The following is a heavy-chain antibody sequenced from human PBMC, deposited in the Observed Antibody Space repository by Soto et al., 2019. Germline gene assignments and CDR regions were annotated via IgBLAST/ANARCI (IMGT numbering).Heavy chain of an antibody. D-gene: IGHD3-3*01. CDR1: GFTFSNYA. CDR3: AKEMNFDFLAGYGMDV. V-gene: IGHV3-23*01. Sequence: GGSLRLSCVASGFTFSNYAMSWVRQAPGKGLEWVSVLSGSGSSTYYADSVKGRFTISRDNSRDTVFVQMNSLRVEDTAVYYCAKEMNFDFLAGYGMDVWGQGTTVTVSS. J-gene: IGHJ6*02. CDR2: LSGSGSST.